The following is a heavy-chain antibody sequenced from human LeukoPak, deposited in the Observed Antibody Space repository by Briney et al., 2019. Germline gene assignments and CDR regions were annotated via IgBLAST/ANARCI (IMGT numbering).Heavy chain of an antibody. Sequence: SVKVSCKASGGTFSSYAISWVRQAPGQGLEWMGEIIPIFGTANYAQKFQGRVTITTDESTSTAYMELSSLRSEDTAVYYCARADITMVRGYDALDIWGQGTMVTVSS. V-gene: IGHV1-69*05. CDR2: IIPIFGTA. CDR1: GGTFSSYA. J-gene: IGHJ3*02. CDR3: ARADITMVRGYDALDI. D-gene: IGHD3-10*01.